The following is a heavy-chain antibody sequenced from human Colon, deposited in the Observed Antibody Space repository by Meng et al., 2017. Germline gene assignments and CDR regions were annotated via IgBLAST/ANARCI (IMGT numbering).Heavy chain of an antibody. CDR1: GGSVSSPSYY. CDR3: ARGRGSYSSIDF. D-gene: IGHD1-26*01. V-gene: IGHV4-61*03. J-gene: IGHJ4*02. Sequence: VPLQGSGPTLVRPSETLSLTCTLSGGSVSSPSYYWSWIRQTPGKGLEWIGYVYYTGSANYNPSLKSRVTISVDTSKNHFSLNLTSVTAADTAVYYCARGRGSYSSIDFWGQGTLVTVSS. CDR2: VYYTGSA.